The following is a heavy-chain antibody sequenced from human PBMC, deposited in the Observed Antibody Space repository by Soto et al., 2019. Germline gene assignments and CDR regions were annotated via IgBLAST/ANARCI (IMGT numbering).Heavy chain of an antibody. V-gene: IGHV1-69*02. Sequence: QVQLVQSGAEVKKPGSSVQVSCKASGGTFTSYTSSWVRQAPGQGLEWLGRMLPILGIANYAQQFQGRVTITADKATSTAYMELSSLRSEDTAVYYCARVARDYFDYFDYWGQGTLVTVSS. J-gene: IGHJ4*02. CDR1: GGTFTSYT. CDR3: ARVARDYFDYFDY. CDR2: MLPILGIA. D-gene: IGHD4-17*01.